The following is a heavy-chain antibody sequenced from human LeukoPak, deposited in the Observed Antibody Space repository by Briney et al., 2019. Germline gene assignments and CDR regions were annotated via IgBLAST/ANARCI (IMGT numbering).Heavy chain of an antibody. CDR3: ARDLCSSTSCHNWFDP. V-gene: IGHV4-59*01. CDR1: GGSISSYY. Sequence: PSETLSLTCTVSGGSISSYYWSWIRQPPGKGLEWIGYIYYSGSTNYNPSLKSRVTISVDTSKNQFSLKLSSVTAADTAVYYCARDLCSSTSCHNWFDPWGQGTLVTVSS. CDR2: IYYSGST. D-gene: IGHD2-2*01. J-gene: IGHJ5*02.